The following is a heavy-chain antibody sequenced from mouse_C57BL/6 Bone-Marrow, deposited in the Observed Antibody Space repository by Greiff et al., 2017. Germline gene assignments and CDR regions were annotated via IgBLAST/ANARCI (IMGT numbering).Heavy chain of an antibody. CDR3: ARGGYGSSYDAMDY. J-gene: IGHJ4*01. Sequence: QSGAELVRPGASVKMSCKASGYTFTSYNMHWVKQTPRQGLEWIGAIYPGNGDTSYNQKFKGKATLTVDKSSSTAYMQLSSLTSDDSAVYFCARGGYGSSYDAMDYWGQGTSVTVSS. CDR1: GYTFTSYN. D-gene: IGHD1-1*01. CDR2: IYPGNGDT. V-gene: IGHV1-12*01.